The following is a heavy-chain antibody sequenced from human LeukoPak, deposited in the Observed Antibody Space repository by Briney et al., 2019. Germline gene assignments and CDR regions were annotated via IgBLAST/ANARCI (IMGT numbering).Heavy chain of an antibody. CDR2: INPNSGDT. Sequence: GASVKVSCKASGYTFTYRYLHWVRQAPGQGLEWMGWINPNSGDTNYAQKFQGRVTMTRDTSISTAYMELSRLRSDDTAVYYCARDERYDSSGYPFDYWGQGTLVTVSS. V-gene: IGHV1-2*02. J-gene: IGHJ4*02. CDR1: GYTFTYRY. D-gene: IGHD3-22*01. CDR3: ARDERYDSSGYPFDY.